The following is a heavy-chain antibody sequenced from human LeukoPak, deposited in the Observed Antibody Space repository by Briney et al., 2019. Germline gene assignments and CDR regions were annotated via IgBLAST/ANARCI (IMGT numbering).Heavy chain of an antibody. CDR2: IIPIFGTA. CDR3: ARLLRYFDWACGMDV. D-gene: IGHD3-9*01. CDR1: GGTFSSCA. Sequence: GASVKVSCKASGGTFSSCAISWVRQAPGQGLEWMGGIIPIFGTANYAQKFQGRVTITADESTSTAYMELSSLRSEDTAVYYCARLLRYFDWACGMDVWGKGTTVTVSS. J-gene: IGHJ6*04. V-gene: IGHV1-69*01.